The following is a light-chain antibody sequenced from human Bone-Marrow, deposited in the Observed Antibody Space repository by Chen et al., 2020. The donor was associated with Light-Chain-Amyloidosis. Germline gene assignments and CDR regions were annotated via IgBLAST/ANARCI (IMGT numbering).Light chain of an antibody. J-gene: IGKJ3*01. CDR2: WAS. Sequence: DFVMTQSPDSLAVSLGERATINCKSSQSVLYSSNNENYLAWYQQNPGQPPKLLIRWASTRESGVPDRFSGSGSGTDFTLTISSPQAEDVAVYYCQQYYSTPFTFGPGTKVDIK. CDR3: QQYYSTPFT. CDR1: QSVLYSSNNENY. V-gene: IGKV4-1*01.